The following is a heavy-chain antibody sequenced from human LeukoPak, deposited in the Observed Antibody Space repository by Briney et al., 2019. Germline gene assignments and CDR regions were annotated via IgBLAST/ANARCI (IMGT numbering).Heavy chain of an antibody. CDR1: GFNVRTNY. CDR3: ARDFFDFWGGSWV. CDR2: IFRDGST. Sequence: GGSLRLSCAVSGFNVRTNYMSWVRQAPGKGLEWVSVIFRDGSTYYGDSVRGRFSISRDNSKNMVYLQMNNLRAEDTAVYFCARDFFDFWGGSWVWGQGTLVTVSS. D-gene: IGHD3-3*01. V-gene: IGHV3-53*01. J-gene: IGHJ4*02.